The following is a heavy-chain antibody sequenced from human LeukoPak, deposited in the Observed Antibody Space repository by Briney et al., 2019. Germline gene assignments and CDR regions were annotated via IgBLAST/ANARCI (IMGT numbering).Heavy chain of an antibody. Sequence: PGGSLRLSCAASGFTFSSYAMSWVRQAPGKGLEWVSAIGGSGGSTYYADSVKGRFTITRDNAKNSLYLQMNSLRAEDTAVYYCARDGGSAWFLDYWGQGTLVTVSS. J-gene: IGHJ4*02. CDR3: ARDGGSAWFLDY. D-gene: IGHD6-19*01. CDR2: IGGSGGST. CDR1: GFTFSSYA. V-gene: IGHV3-23*01.